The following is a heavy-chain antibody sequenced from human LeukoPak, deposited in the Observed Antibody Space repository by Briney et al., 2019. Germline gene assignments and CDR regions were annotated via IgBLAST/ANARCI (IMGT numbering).Heavy chain of an antibody. D-gene: IGHD5-12*01. Sequence: GGSLRLSCAASGFTFSSYSMNWVRQAPGKGLEWVSSISSSSSYIYYADSVKGRSTISRDNAKNSLYLQMNSLRAEDTAVYYCARVGGYSGYERAGYWGQGTLVTVSS. CDR1: GFTFSSYS. V-gene: IGHV3-21*01. J-gene: IGHJ4*02. CDR3: ARVGGYSGYERAGY. CDR2: ISSSSSYI.